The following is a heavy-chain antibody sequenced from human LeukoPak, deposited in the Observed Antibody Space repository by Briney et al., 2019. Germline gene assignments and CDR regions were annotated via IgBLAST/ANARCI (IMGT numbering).Heavy chain of an antibody. V-gene: IGHV1-2*02. CDR3: AREGRYPSYFDY. CDR1: GYTFTDYY. CDR2: INPNSGGT. Sequence: ASVKVSCKASGYTFTDYYMHWVRQAPGQGLEWMGWINPNSGGTNYAQKFQGTVTMTRDTSFSTAYMDLSRLGSDDTAVYYCAREGRYPSYFDYWGQGTLVTVSS. D-gene: IGHD1-26*01. J-gene: IGHJ4*02.